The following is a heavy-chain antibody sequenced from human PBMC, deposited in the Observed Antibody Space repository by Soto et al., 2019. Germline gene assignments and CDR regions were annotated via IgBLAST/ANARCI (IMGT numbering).Heavy chain of an antibody. J-gene: IGHJ4*02. Sequence: QVQLQESGPGLVKPSQTLSLTCTVSGGSISSGGYYWSWIRQHPGKGLEWIGYIYYSGSTYYNPSFTSRVTLSVDTSKNRFSLKLSSVTAADTAVYYCARDCTMVRGVMEGGYFDYWGQGTLVTVSS. V-gene: IGHV4-31*03. D-gene: IGHD3-10*01. CDR1: GGSISSGGYY. CDR3: ARDCTMVRGVMEGGYFDY. CDR2: IYYSGST.